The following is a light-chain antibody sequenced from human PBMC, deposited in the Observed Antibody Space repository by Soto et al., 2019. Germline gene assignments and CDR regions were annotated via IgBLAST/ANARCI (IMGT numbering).Light chain of an antibody. CDR2: DAS. Sequence: EIVLTQSPATLSLSPGERATLSCRASRSVSTSLAWYQQKSGQAPRLLIYDASNRATGIPARFSGSGSGTDFTLTISSLEPEDFAVYYCQQRSSWPPWTFGQGTKVEIK. J-gene: IGKJ1*01. CDR3: QQRSSWPPWT. CDR1: RSVSTS. V-gene: IGKV3-11*01.